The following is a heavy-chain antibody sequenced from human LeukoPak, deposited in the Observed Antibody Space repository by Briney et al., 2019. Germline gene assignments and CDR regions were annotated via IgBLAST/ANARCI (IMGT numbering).Heavy chain of an antibody. CDR2: VSAYNGNT. V-gene: IGHV1-18*01. Sequence: PLASVKVSCKASGYTFTSYGISWVRQAPGQGLEWMGWVSAYNGNTNYAQKLQGRVTMTTDTSTSTAYMELRSLRSDDTAVYYCARDSLGARRLDYWGQGTLVTVSS. J-gene: IGHJ4*02. CDR3: ARDSLGARRLDY. CDR1: GYTFTSYG. D-gene: IGHD3-16*02.